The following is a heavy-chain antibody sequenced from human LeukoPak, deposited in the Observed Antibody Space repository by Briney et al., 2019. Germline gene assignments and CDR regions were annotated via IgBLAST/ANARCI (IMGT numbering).Heavy chain of an antibody. CDR1: GYTFIGYY. CDR2: INPNSGGT. CDR3: ARDQKVGATPYFGMDV. Sequence: ASVKVSCKASGYTFIGYYMHWVRQAPGQGLEWMGWINPNSGGTNYAQKFQGRVTMTRDTSISTAYMELSRLRSDDTAVYYCARDQKVGATPYFGMDVWGQGTTVTVSS. V-gene: IGHV1-2*02. J-gene: IGHJ6*02. D-gene: IGHD1-26*01.